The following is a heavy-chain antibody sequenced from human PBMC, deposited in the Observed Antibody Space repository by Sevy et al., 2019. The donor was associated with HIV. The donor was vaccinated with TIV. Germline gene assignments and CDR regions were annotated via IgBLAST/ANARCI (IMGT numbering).Heavy chain of an antibody. J-gene: IGHJ4*02. V-gene: IGHV1-2*02. CDR2: INPKSGGT. Sequence: ASVKVSCKTSGYTFTDYYIHWVRQAPGQGLEWMGLINPKSGGTNDAQNFQGRVTMTRDTSITTAYMELSRLISDDTALYYCASALQAVAVPDYWSQGTLVTVSS. D-gene: IGHD6-19*01. CDR3: ASALQAVAVPDY. CDR1: GYTFTDYY.